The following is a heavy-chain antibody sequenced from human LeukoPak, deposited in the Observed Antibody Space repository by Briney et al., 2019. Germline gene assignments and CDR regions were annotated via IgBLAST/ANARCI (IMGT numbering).Heavy chain of an antibody. Sequence: GGSLRLSCAASRFTFGSYSMNWVRQAPGKGLEWVSSISSSSYIYYADSVKGRFTISRDNAKNSLYLQMNSLRADDTAVYYCARDEGPRSGFDPWGQGTLVTVSS. CDR1: RFTFGSYS. CDR3: ARDEGPRSGFDP. D-gene: IGHD6-6*01. V-gene: IGHV3-21*01. CDR2: ISSSSYI. J-gene: IGHJ5*02.